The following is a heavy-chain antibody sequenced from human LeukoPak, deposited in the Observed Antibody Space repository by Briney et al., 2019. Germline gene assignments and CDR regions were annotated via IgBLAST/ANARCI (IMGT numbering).Heavy chain of an antibody. CDR1: GFTFTTYT. V-gene: IGHV3-21*01. CDR3: ARDAGGYNSDY. CDR2: ITSTSSHM. Sequence: GGSLRLSCAACGFTFTTYTLNWIRQAPGKGLEWVSSITSTSSHMFYADSVKGRFTISRDNARNSLYLQMNSLGAEDTAVYYCARDAGGYNSDYWGQGTLVTVSS. D-gene: IGHD5-24*01. J-gene: IGHJ4*02.